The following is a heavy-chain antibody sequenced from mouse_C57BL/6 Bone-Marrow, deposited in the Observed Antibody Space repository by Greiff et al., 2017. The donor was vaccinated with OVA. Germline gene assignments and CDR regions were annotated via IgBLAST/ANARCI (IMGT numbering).Heavy chain of an antibody. J-gene: IGHJ3*01. CDR1: GYTFTSYW. CDR3: TKYGYDRAWFAY. Sequence: VQLQQSGTVLARPGASVKMSCKTSGYTFTSYWMHWVKQRPGQGLEWIGAIYPGNSDTSYNQKFKGKAKLTAVTSASTAYKELSSLTNEDSAVYYCTKYGYDRAWFAYWGQGTLVTVSA. CDR2: IYPGNSDT. V-gene: IGHV1-5*01. D-gene: IGHD2-2*01.